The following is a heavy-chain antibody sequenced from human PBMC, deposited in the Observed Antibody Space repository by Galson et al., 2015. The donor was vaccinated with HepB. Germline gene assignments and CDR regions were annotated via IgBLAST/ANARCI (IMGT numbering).Heavy chain of an antibody. D-gene: IGHD6-13*01. CDR2: ISYDGSNK. V-gene: IGHV3-30-3*01. Sequence: LRLSCAASGFTFSSYAMHWVRQAPGKGLEWVAVISYDGSNKYYADSVKGRFTISRDNSKNTLYLQMNSLRAEDTAVYYCARDGIAAAGVSFDYWGQGTLVTVSS. J-gene: IGHJ4*02. CDR1: GFTFSSYA. CDR3: ARDGIAAAGVSFDY.